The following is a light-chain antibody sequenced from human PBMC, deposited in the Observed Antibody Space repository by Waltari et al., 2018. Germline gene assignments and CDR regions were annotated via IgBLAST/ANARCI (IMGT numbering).Light chain of an antibody. CDR1: SSDVGGYNY. Sequence: HSALTQPASVSGSPGHSITISCTGTSSDVGGYNYVSWYQQHPGKAPKLMIYYVSNRPSGVSNRFSGAKSGNTASLTISGLKAEDEADYYCSSYISSDTLELFGGGTSLTVL. CDR3: SSYISSDTLEL. V-gene: IGLV2-14*03. J-gene: IGLJ2*01. CDR2: YVS.